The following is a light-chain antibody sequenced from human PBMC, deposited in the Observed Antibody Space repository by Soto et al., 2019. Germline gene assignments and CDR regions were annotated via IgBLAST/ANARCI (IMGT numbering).Light chain of an antibody. Sequence: QSALTQPASVSGSPGQSITISCTGTSSDVGGYNYVSWYQQHPGKAPKLMIYDVSNRPSGVSNRFSGSKSGNTASLTISGLKAEDEADYYCSSYTRSSTVVFGGGNQLTVL. CDR3: SSYTRSSTVV. CDR2: DVS. CDR1: SSDVGGYNY. V-gene: IGLV2-14*01. J-gene: IGLJ2*01.